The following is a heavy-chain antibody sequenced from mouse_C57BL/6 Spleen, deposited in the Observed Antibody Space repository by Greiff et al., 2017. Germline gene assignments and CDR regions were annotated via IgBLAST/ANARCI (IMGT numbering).Heavy chain of an antibody. J-gene: IGHJ1*03. Sequence: EVNVVESGGGLVQPGGSLSLSCAASGFTFTDYYMSWVRQPPGKALEWLGFIRNKANGYTTEYSASVKGRFTISRDNSQSILYLQMNALRAEDSATYYCASSGNWYFDVWGTGTTVTVSS. V-gene: IGHV7-3*01. CDR3: ASSGNWYFDV. D-gene: IGHD4-1*01. CDR2: IRNKANGYTT. CDR1: GFTFTDYY.